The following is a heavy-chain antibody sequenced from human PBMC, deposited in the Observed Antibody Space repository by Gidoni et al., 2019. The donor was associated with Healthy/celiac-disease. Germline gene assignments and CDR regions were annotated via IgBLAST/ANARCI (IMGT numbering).Heavy chain of an antibody. CDR3: ERNIADS. CDR1: GGSFSDYY. J-gene: IGHJ4*02. Sequence: QVLLQQWGAALLKPSETPSLTLAVYGGSFSDYYWSWIRQPPGKGLEWIGEISHSGRTNYNPSLKSRVTISVDTSKNQFSLKLSSMTAADTAVYYCERNIADSWGQGTLVTVSS. D-gene: IGHD5-12*01. CDR2: ISHSGRT. V-gene: IGHV4-34*01.